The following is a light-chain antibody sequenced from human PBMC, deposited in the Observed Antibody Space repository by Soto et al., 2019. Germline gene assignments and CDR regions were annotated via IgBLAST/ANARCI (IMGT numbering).Light chain of an antibody. J-gene: IGKJ4*01. V-gene: IGKV1-33*01. CDR3: QQFDNLPLT. CDR1: QDISNY. CDR2: DAS. Sequence: DIQMTQSPSSLSASVGDRVTITCQASQDISNYLNWYQQKPGKAPKILIYDASVLEAGVPSRFSGGGSGTHFILSISSLQAEDVATYYCQQFDNLPLTFGGGTKVEIK.